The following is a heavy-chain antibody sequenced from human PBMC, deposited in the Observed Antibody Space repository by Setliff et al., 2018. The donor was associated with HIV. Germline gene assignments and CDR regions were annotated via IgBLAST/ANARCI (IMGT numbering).Heavy chain of an antibody. CDR1: GYIFTSYY. V-gene: IGHV1-46*01. D-gene: IGHD3-22*01. J-gene: IGHJ6*02. CDR3: ARDGRAVTSLMVVVSLKNGMGV. CDR2: VDPSGGST. Sequence: EASVKVSCKASGYIFTSYYMHWLRQVPGQGLEWMGIVDPSGGSTHYAQKFEGRVTMTRDTSTSTFHMELSSLTSEDRAIYYCARDGRAVTSLMVVVSLKNGMGVWGQGTTVTVSS.